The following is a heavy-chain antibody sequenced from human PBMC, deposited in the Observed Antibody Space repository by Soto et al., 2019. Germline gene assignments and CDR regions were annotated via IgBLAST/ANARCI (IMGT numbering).Heavy chain of an antibody. D-gene: IGHD6-19*01. J-gene: IGHJ4*02. CDR1: GYTFTSYA. CDR3: ARDLGGWTDY. V-gene: IGHV1-3*01. Sequence: QVQLVQSGAEVKKPGASGKVSCRASGYTFTSYAMQWVRQAPGQRLEWMGWINAGNGNTKYSQKFQGRVTITSDTSASTDYMELSSLRSEDTAVYYCARDLGGWTDYWGQGTLVTVSS. CDR2: INAGNGNT.